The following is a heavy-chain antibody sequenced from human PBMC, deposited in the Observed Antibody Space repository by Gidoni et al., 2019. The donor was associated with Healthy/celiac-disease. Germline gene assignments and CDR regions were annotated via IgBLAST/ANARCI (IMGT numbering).Heavy chain of an antibody. CDR1: GGSFSAYY. Sequence: QVQLPQWGAGPLKPSETLSLTCAVYGGSFSAYYWSWIRQPPGKGLEWIGEINHSGSTNYNPSLKRRVTISVDTSKNQFSLKLGSVTAADTAVYYCERIAVDYVWGSYHPEYFQHWGQGTLVTVSS. V-gene: IGHV4-34*01. D-gene: IGHD3-16*02. J-gene: IGHJ1*01. CDR3: ERIAVDYVWGSYHPEYFQH. CDR2: INHSGST.